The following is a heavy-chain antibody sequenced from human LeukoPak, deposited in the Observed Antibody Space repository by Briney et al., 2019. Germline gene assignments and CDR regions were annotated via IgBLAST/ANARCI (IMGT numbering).Heavy chain of an antibody. Sequence: VASVKVSCKASGYTFTMYYIHWVRQAPGQGLEWMGMINPSDGATTYAQRFQGRVTMTTDTSTSTAYMELRSLRSDDTAVYYCAREGGYSNYDRALDYYYYMDVWGKGTTVTVSS. CDR3: AREGGYSNYDRALDYYYYMDV. CDR1: GYTFTMYY. J-gene: IGHJ6*03. CDR2: INPSDGAT. D-gene: IGHD4-11*01. V-gene: IGHV1-46*01.